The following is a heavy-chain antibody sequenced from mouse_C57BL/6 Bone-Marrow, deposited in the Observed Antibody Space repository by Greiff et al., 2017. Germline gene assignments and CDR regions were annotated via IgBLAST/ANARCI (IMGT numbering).Heavy chain of an antibody. CDR1: GFNIKDAY. CDR2: IDPENGDT. V-gene: IGHV14-4*01. J-gene: IGHJ2*01. Sequence: VQLQQSGAELVRPGASVKLSCTASGFNIKDAYMHWVKQRPEQGLEWIGWIDPENGDTEYAPKFQGKATITADTSSNTAYLQISSLTTEDTAGYYCTTGNFDYWGQGTTLTVAS. CDR3: TTGNFDY.